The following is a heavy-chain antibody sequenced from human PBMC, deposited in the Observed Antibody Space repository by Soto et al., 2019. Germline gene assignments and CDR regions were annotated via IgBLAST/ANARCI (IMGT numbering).Heavy chain of an antibody. D-gene: IGHD3-10*01. V-gene: IGHV3-74*03. Sequence: EVQLVESGGGLVQPGGSLILSCAASGFTFSNYWMVWVRQAPRKGLVWVSRIIGDGRYTTYADSVKGRFTISRDNAKNTVYLQMNSLRVDDTAVYYCARGILGSGTANDHWGQGTLVTVSS. CDR3: ARGILGSGTANDH. CDR2: IIGDGRYT. J-gene: IGHJ4*02. CDR1: GFTFSNYW.